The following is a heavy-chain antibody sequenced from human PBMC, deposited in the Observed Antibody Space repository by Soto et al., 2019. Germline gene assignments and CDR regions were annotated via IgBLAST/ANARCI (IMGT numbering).Heavy chain of an antibody. CDR3: AKDRYFDPYCYYGMDV. V-gene: IGHV3-23*01. CDR2: ISGSGGST. Sequence: EVQLLESGGGLVQPGGSLRLSCAASGFTFSSYAMSWVRQAPGKGLEWVSAISGSGGSTYYADSVKGRFTISRDNSKNPLYLQMNSLRAEDTAVYYCAKDRYFDPYCYYGMDVWGQGTPVSVSS. CDR1: GFTFSSYA. D-gene: IGHD3-9*01. J-gene: IGHJ6*02.